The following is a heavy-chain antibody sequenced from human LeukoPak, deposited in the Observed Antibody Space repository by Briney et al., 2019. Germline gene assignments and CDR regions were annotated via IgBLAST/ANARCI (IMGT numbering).Heavy chain of an antibody. J-gene: IGHJ4*02. CDR3: GMDSTGYYDY. Sequence: AGGSLRLSCAASGFTFSTYWMHWVRQAPGKGLVWVSRINTDGSSTNYADSVKGRFTVSRDNAKSTLYLQMNSLRAEDTAVYYCGMDSTGYYDYWGQGSLDTVSP. CDR1: GFTFSTYW. D-gene: IGHD3-22*01. CDR2: INTDGSST. V-gene: IGHV3-74*01.